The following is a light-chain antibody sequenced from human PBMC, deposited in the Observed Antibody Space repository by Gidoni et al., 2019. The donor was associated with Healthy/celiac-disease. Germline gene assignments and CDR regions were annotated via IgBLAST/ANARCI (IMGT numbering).Light chain of an antibody. V-gene: IGKV3-15*01. CDR1: QSVSSN. Sequence: EIVMTQSPATLSVSPGARATLSCRASQSVSSNLAWYQQKPGQAPRLLIYGASTRATGIPARFSGSGSGTDFTLTISSLQSEDFAVYYCQQYNNGPRTFGQGTKVEIK. CDR3: QQYNNGPRT. J-gene: IGKJ1*01. CDR2: GAS.